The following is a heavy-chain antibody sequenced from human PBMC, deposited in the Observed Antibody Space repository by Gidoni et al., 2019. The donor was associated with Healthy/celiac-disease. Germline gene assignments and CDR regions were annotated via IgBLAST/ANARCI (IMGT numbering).Heavy chain of an antibody. CDR1: RYTFTRYA. CDR2: INTNTGNP. V-gene: IGHV7-4-1*01. Sequence: QVQLVQSGSALKKPGASVQVSCKASRYTFTRYAMNWVRQAPGQGLEWMGWINTNTGNPPYAQGFTGRFVFSLDTSVSTAYLQICSLKAEDTAVYYCARESPYTGDYSGAFDIWGQGTMVTVSS. J-gene: IGHJ3*02. D-gene: IGHD4-17*01. CDR3: ARESPYTGDYSGAFDI.